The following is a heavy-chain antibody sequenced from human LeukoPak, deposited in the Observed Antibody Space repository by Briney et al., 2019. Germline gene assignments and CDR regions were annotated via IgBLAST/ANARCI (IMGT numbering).Heavy chain of an antibody. D-gene: IGHD6-19*01. V-gene: IGHV3-7*02. CDR1: GFTFSSYS. CDR3: VAGKEI. CDR2: IKQGGSEK. J-gene: IGHJ4*02. Sequence: GGSLGLSCAASGFTFSSYSMNWVRQAPGKGLEWVAMIKQGGSEKFYVDSVKGRFTISRDNAKNSLYLQMNSLRAEDTAVYYCVAGKEIWGQGTLVTVSS.